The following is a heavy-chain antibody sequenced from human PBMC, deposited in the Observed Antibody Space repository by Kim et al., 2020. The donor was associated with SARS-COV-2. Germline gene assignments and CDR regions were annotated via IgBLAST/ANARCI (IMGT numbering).Heavy chain of an antibody. D-gene: IGHD2-21*02. CDR2: ISYDGSNK. V-gene: IGHV3-30*18. CDR3: AKDGCGGDCYVFDY. Sequence: GGSLRLSCAASGFTFSSYGMHWVRQAPGKGLEWVAVISYDGSNKYYADSMKGRFTISRDNSKNTLYLQMNSLRAEDTAVYYCAKDGCGGDCYVFDYWGQGTLVTVSS. CDR1: GFTFSSYG. J-gene: IGHJ4*02.